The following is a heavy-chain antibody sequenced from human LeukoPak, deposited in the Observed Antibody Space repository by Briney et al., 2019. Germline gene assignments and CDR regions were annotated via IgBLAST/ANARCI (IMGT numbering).Heavy chain of an antibody. CDR1: GGTFSSYA. CDR3: ARYANTHLDYYYYGMDV. D-gene: IGHD2-2*02. Sequence: VASVKVSCKASGGTFSSYAISWVRQAPGQGFEWMGGIIPIFGTANYAQKFQGRVTITADESTSTAYMELSSLRSEDTAVYYCARYANTHLDYYYYGMDVWGQGTTVTVSS. J-gene: IGHJ6*02. V-gene: IGHV1-69*13. CDR2: IIPIFGTA.